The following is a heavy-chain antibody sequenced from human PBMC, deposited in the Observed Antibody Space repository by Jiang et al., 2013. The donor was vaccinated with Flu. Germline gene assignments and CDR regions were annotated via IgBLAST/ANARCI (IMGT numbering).Heavy chain of an antibody. D-gene: IGHD1-26*01. J-gene: IGHJ6*02. CDR2: MNPNSGNT. Sequence: GAEVKKPGASVKVSCKASGYTFTSYDINWVRQATGQGLEWMGWMNPNSGNTGYAQKFQGRVTMTRNTSISTAYMELSSLRSEDTAVYYCARALGATLPRMGRFYYYYGMDVWGQGTTVTVSS. CDR3: ARALGATLPRMGRFYYYYGMDV. CDR1: GYTFTSYD. V-gene: IGHV1-8*01.